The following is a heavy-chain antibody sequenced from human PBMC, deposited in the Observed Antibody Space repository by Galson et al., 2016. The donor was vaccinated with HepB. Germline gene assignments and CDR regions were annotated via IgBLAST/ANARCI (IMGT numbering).Heavy chain of an antibody. D-gene: IGHD1-14*01. CDR2: TYYRSKWYY. CDR1: GDSVSGNGAAA. J-gene: IGHJ4*02. CDR3: ARGTRNAFDY. Sequence: CAISGDSVSGNGAAAWNWFRQSPSRGLEWLGRTYYRSKWYYEYALSVTSRITISPDTSKNQFSLQLNSVTPEDAAVSFCARGTRNAFDYWGQGTLVTVSS. V-gene: IGHV6-1*01.